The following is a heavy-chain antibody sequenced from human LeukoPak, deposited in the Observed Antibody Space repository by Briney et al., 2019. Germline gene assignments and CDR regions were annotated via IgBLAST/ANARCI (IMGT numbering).Heavy chain of an antibody. CDR1: GGTFSSYA. D-gene: IGHD5-12*01. CDR2: IIPIFGTA. J-gene: IGHJ4*02. V-gene: IGHV1-69*06. Sequence: ASVKVSCKASGGTFSSYAISWVRQAPGQGLEWMGGIIPIFGTANYAQKFQGRVTITADKSTSTAYMELSSLRSEDTAVYYCARVRSRLRPNHFDYWGQGTLVTISS. CDR3: ARVRSRLRPNHFDY.